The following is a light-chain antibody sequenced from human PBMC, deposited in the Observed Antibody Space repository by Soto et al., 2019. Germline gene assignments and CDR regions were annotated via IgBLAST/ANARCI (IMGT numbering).Light chain of an antibody. V-gene: IGKV1-33*01. J-gene: IGKJ4*01. Sequence: DIQMTQSPSSLSASVGDRVTITCQASQDINNFLNWYQQKPGKAPKILIYDASNLETGVPSRFSGSGSGTDFVLTITSLQPEDVATYYCQQYDIVPPFIFGGGTKVEIK. CDR2: DAS. CDR1: QDINNF. CDR3: QQYDIVPPFI.